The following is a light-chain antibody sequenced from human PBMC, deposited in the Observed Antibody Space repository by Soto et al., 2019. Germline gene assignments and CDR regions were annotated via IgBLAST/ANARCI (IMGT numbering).Light chain of an antibody. Sequence: QSVLTQPASVSGSPGQSITISCTGTSSDVGGYNYVSWYQQHPGKAPKLMIYDVSNRPSGVSNRFSGSKSGNTASLTISGLQAEDEADYYCSSYTSSNTRVVFGGGTKVTV. CDR2: DVS. J-gene: IGLJ3*02. CDR3: SSYTSSNTRVV. V-gene: IGLV2-14*01. CDR1: SSDVGGYNY.